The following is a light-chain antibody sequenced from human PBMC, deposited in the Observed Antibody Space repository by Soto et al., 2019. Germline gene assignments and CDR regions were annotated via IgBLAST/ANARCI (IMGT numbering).Light chain of an antibody. CDR2: NVN. V-gene: IGLV2-8*01. CDR1: SSDVGSYDY. CDR3: SSYTGGNPSYV. J-gene: IGLJ1*01. Sequence: QSALIHPPSVSGSPGQSVTISCTGTSSDVGSYDYVSWYQQHPGTVPKPMIYNVNTRPSGVPDRFSGSKSGNTASMTVSGLQAEDEADYYCSSYTGGNPSYVFGTGTKVTVL.